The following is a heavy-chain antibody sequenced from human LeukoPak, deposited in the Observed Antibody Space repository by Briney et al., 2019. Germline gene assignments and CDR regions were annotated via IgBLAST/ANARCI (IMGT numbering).Heavy chain of an antibody. Sequence: GSLRLSCAASGFTFSSYWMHWVRQAPGKGLVWVSRINSDGSSTSYADSVKGRFTISRDNAKDTLYLQMNSLRAEDTAVYYCARVASSSWDSEFDYWGQGTLVTVSS. V-gene: IGHV3-74*01. J-gene: IGHJ4*02. D-gene: IGHD6-13*01. CDR2: INSDGSST. CDR3: ARVASSSWDSEFDY. CDR1: GFTFSSYW.